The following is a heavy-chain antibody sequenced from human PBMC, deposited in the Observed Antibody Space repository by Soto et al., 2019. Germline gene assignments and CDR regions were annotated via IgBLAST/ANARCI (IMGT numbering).Heavy chain of an antibody. CDR3: SREEFEDGRGHFDY. D-gene: IGHD3-22*01. CDR2: ISDGGVNK. CDR1: GFTFSTYV. V-gene: IGHV3-30-3*01. J-gene: IGHJ4*02. Sequence: QVQLVESGGGVVQPGGSLRLSCAASGFTFSTYVMHWVRQAPGKGLEWMAIISDGGVNKYYADSVKGRFTISRDISESTLYLQMNSLRTEDTAVYYCSREEFEDGRGHFDYWGQGTLVSVSS.